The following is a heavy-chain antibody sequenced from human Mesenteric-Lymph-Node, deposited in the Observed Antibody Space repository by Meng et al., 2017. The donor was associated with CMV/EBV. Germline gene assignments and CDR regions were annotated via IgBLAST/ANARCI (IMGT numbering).Heavy chain of an antibody. V-gene: IGHV4-4*02. CDR1: ISSSNW. CDR2: IYHSGST. J-gene: IGHJ4*02. D-gene: IGHD3-22*01. Sequence: ISSSNWWSWVRQPPGKGLEWIGEIYHSGSTNYNPSLKSRVTISVDRSKNQFSLKLSSVTAADTAVYYCARRAREITMIVVVRYYFDYWGQGTLVTVSS. CDR3: ARRAREITMIVVVRYYFDY.